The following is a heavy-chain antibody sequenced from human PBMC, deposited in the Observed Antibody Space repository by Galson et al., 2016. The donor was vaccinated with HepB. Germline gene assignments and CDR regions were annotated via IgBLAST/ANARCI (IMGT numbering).Heavy chain of an antibody. CDR2: MYPGDSDA. V-gene: IGHV5-51*01. CDR3: ARVAVAARGYYFDN. CDR1: GYSFSTYW. J-gene: IGHJ4*02. D-gene: IGHD6-19*01. Sequence: QSGAEVKKPGESLKISCKGSGYSFSTYWIGWVRQMPGKGLEWMGIMYPGDSDARYSPSFQGQVTFSADKSISTAYLQWSSLKASDTAFYFCARVAVAARGYYFDNWGQGSLVTVSS.